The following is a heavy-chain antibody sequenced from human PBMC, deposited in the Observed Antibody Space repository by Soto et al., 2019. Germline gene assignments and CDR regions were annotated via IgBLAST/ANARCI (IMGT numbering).Heavy chain of an antibody. CDR2: ISGSGGST. Sequence: EVQLLESGGGLVQPGGSLRLSCAASGFTFSSYAMSWVRQAPGKGLEWVSAISGSGGSTYYADSVKGRFTISRDNSKNQLYLQLNRLGADETAAYYCTKRGVNDYGDYGFPEYFQHWGQGTLVTVSS. CDR1: GFTFSSYA. CDR3: TKRGVNDYGDYGFPEYFQH. J-gene: IGHJ1*01. V-gene: IGHV3-23*01. D-gene: IGHD4-17*01.